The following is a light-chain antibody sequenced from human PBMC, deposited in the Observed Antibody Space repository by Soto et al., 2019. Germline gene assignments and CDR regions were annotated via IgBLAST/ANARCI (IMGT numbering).Light chain of an antibody. CDR2: DAS. CDR1: QSVSRY. CDR3: QQRNIWPLT. J-gene: IGKJ4*01. Sequence: EIVLTQSPATLSLSPGERATLSCRASQSVSRYLAWYQQKPGQAPRLLIYDASNRATGIPARFSGSGSGTDFTLTISRLEPEDFAVYYCQQRNIWPLTFGGGTKVEIK. V-gene: IGKV3-11*01.